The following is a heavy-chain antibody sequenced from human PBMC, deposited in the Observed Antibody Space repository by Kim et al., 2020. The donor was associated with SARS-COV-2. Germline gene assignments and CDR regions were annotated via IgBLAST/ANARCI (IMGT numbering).Heavy chain of an antibody. CDR3: ARRSGGWFRYFDY. V-gene: IGHV4-39*01. D-gene: IGHD6-19*01. Sequence: DKPALKSGVTIGVDTSKNQFSLKLSAVTGADTAVYYCARRSGGWFRYFDYWGQGTLVTVSS. J-gene: IGHJ4*02.